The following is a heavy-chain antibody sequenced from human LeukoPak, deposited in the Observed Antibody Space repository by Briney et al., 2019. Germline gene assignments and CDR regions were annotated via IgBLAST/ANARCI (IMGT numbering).Heavy chain of an antibody. CDR3: ARMSSYCDY. CDR1: GFTFSSHH. J-gene: IGHJ4*02. D-gene: IGHD2-2*01. CDR2: IKPDGSEK. Sequence: GGSLRLSCVASGFTFSSHHMNWVRQTPGKGLESVATIKPDGSEKYYVDSVKGRFTTSRDNAKSSLYLQMNSLRAEDTGVYFCARMSSYCDYWGQGTLVTASS. V-gene: IGHV3-7*01.